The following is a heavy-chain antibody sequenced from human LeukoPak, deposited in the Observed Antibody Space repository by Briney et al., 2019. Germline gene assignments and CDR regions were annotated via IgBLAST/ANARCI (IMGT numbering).Heavy chain of an antibody. V-gene: IGHV4-39*01. J-gene: IGHJ4*02. CDR2: IYYSGST. CDR3: ARRDLALIGYCSSTSCYTGFDY. D-gene: IGHD2-2*02. CDR1: GGSISSSSYY. Sequence: SETLSLTCTVSGGSISSSSYYWGWIRQPPGKGLEWIGSIYYSGSTYYNPSLKSRVTISVDTSKNQFSLKLSSVTAADTAVYYCARRDLALIGYCSSTSCYTGFDYWGQGTLVTVSS.